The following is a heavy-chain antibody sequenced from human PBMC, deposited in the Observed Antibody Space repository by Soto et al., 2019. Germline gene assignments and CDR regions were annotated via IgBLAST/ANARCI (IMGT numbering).Heavy chain of an antibody. V-gene: IGHV4-31*03. Sequence: PSETLSLTCTVSGGSISSGGYYWSWIRQHPGKGLEWIGYTYYSGSTYYNPSLKSRVTISVDTSKNQFSLKLSSVTAADTAVYYCARVPMLEWLLSDNWFDTWGQGTLVTVSS. CDR2: TYYSGST. CDR1: GGSISSGGYY. J-gene: IGHJ5*02. D-gene: IGHD3-3*01. CDR3: ARVPMLEWLLSDNWFDT.